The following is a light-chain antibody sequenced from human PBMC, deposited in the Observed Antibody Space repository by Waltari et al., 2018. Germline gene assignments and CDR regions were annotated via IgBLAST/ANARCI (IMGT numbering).Light chain of an antibody. CDR2: SNN. V-gene: IGLV1-44*01. Sequence: QSVLTQPPSASGTPGQRVTISCSGSSSNIGSHTVHWYQHLPGTAPTLLIFSNNQRHSGVPDRFSGAKSGTSASLAISGLHSEDEADYYCASWDDSLNGHVVFGGGTKLTIL. CDR1: SSNIGSHT. CDR3: ASWDDSLNGHVV. J-gene: IGLJ2*01.